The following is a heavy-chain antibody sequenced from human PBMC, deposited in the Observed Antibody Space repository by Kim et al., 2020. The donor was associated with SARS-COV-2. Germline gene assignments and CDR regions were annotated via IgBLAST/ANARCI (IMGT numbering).Heavy chain of an antibody. V-gene: IGHV3-21*01. Sequence: GGSLRLSCAASGFTFSSYAMSWVRQAPGEGLEWVSSISSSSGYIYYADSMKGRFTISRDNAENSLYLQVNSLRAEDTAVYYCARGLYCSGGSCYGFFFDYWGQGTLVTVSS. CDR3: ARGLYCSGGSCYGFFFDY. J-gene: IGHJ4*02. D-gene: IGHD2-15*01. CDR2: ISSSSGYI. CDR1: GFTFSSYA.